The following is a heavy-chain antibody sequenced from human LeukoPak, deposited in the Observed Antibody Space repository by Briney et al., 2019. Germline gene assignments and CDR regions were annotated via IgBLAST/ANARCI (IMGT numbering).Heavy chain of an antibody. V-gene: IGHV3-15*01. CDR3: TTDQKQYCGGDCYSA. D-gene: IGHD2-21*02. CDR1: GFTFSTAR. CDR2: IKAKTDDWTT. J-gene: IGHJ4*02. Sequence: GGSLRLSCAASGFTFSTARMNWVRQPPGKGLEWVGRIKAKTDDWTTDYAAPVKGRFTISRDDSETTLYLQMNSLKTEDSAVYYCTTDQKQYCGGDCYSAWGQGTLVTVSS.